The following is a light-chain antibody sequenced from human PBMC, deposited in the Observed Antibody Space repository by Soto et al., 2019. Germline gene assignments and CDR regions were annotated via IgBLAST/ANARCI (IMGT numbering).Light chain of an antibody. CDR3: QQRTNWPLLT. CDR2: DAS. V-gene: IGKV3-11*01. CDR1: QSVSSS. J-gene: IGKJ4*01. Sequence: ENVLTQSPATLSLSPGERATLSCRASQSVSSSLAWYQQKPGQAPRLLIYDASNRATGIPARFSGSGSGTDFTLTIDSLESEDFAVYYCQQRTNWPLLTFGAGTRVEIK.